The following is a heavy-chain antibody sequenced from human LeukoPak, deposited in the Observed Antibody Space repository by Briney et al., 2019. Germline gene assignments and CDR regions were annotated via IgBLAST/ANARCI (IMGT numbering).Heavy chain of an antibody. Sequence: ASVKVSCKVSGYTLTELSMHWVRQAPGKGLEWMGGFDPEDGETIYAQKFQGRVTMTEDTSTDTAYVELSSLRSEDTAVYYCATAGDSGYDPFDYWGQGTLVTVSS. CDR1: GYTLTELS. CDR3: ATAGDSGYDPFDY. D-gene: IGHD5-12*01. J-gene: IGHJ4*02. V-gene: IGHV1-24*01. CDR2: FDPEDGET.